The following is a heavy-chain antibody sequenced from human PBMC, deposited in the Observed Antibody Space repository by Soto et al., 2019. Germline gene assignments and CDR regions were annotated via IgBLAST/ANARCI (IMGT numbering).Heavy chain of an antibody. CDR1: GFSLSTSGMC. J-gene: IGHJ4*02. CDR3: ARIRYSSGLWGGFDY. D-gene: IGHD6-19*01. V-gene: IGHV2-70*01. CDR2: IDWDDDK. Sequence: SGPTLVNPTQTLTLTCTFSGFSLSTSGMCVSWIRQPPGKALEWLALIDWDDDKYYSTSLKTRLTISKDTSKNQVVLTMTNMDPVDTATYYCARIRYSSGLWGGFDYWGQGTLVTVSS.